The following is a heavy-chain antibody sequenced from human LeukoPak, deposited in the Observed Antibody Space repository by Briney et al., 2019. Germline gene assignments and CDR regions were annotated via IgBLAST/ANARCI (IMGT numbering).Heavy chain of an antibody. CDR1: GFTFDNYT. J-gene: IGHJ4*02. V-gene: IGHV3-43*01. D-gene: IGHD6-19*01. CDR3: AKGQFGGSGWYEGWFDY. Sequence: GGSLRLSCAASGFTFDNYTMHWVRQAPGKGLEWDALISWDGGTTYYADSVKGRFTISRDNSKNSLYLQMNSLRTDDTALYYCAKGQFGGSGWYEGWFDYWGQGTLVTVSS. CDR2: ISWDGGTT.